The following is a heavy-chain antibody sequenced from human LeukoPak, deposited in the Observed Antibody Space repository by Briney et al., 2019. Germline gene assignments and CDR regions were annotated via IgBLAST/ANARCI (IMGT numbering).Heavy chain of an antibody. J-gene: IGHJ4*02. D-gene: IGHD6-19*01. V-gene: IGHV1-69*04. CDR2: IIPILGIA. CDR3: ARILYISGWSIDY. Sequence: SVKVSCKASGGTFSSYAISWVRQAPGQGLEWMGRIIPILGIANYAQKFQGRVTITADKSTSTAYMELNSLRAEDTAVYYCARILYISGWSIDYWGQGALVTVSS. CDR1: GGTFSSYA.